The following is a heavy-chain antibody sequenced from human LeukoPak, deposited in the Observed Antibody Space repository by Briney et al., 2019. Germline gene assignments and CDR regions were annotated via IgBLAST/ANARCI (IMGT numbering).Heavy chain of an antibody. J-gene: IGHJ4*02. Sequence: ASVKVSCKASGYTFTGYYVHWVRQAPGQGLEWMGWINPNNGGTNYAQRFQGRVTMTRDTSISTVYMELSRLRSNDTAVYYCARDPGGIVLMVYAIDHWGQGTLVTVPS. CDR3: ARDPGGIVLMVYAIDH. D-gene: IGHD2-8*01. CDR2: INPNNGGT. CDR1: GYTFTGYY. V-gene: IGHV1-2*02.